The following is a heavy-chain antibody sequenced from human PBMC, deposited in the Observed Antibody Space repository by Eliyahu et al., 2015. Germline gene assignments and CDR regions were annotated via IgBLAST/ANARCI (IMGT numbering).Heavy chain of an antibody. Sequence: EVQLLESGGGLVQPGGSLRLSCAASGFTXSXYAMXWVRQAPGKGLGWVSAISGSGGSTYYADSVKGRFTISRDNSKNTLYLQMNSLRAEDTAVYYCAKSRRRGGSPFYYYYYGMDVWGQGTTVTVSS. CDR3: AKSRRRGGSPFYYYYYGMDV. CDR1: GFTXSXYA. CDR2: ISGSGGST. J-gene: IGHJ6*02. D-gene: IGHD2-15*01. V-gene: IGHV3-23*01.